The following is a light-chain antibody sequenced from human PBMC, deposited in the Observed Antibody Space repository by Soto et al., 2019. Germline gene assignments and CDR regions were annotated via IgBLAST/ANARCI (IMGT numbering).Light chain of an antibody. V-gene: IGKV1-5*01. CDR1: QTINGR. CDR2: DVS. Sequence: DIPMTQSPSTLSASIGDRVTITCRASQTINGRLAWYQQKPGRPPKLLIYDVSFLESGAPSRFSGSGSGTDFTLTISSLRPDDFAIFYCQQYKVYPYTFGQGSRLDIQ. J-gene: IGKJ2*01. CDR3: QQYKVYPYT.